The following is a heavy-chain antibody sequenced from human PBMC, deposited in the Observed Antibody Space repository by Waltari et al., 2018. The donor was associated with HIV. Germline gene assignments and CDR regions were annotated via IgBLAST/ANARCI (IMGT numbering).Heavy chain of an antibody. V-gene: IGHV3-53*04. CDR2: IYSGGST. J-gene: IGHJ6*02. D-gene: IGHD3-10*01. Sequence: EVQLVESGGGLVQPGGSLRLSCAASGFTVSSNYMSWVHPAPGTGLEWVSVIYSGGSTYYADSVKGRFTISRHNSKNTLYLQMNSLRAEDTAVYYCARGAYYGSGSSGYYYYGMDVWGQGTTVTVSS. CDR1: GFTVSSNY. CDR3: ARGAYYGSGSSGYYYYGMDV.